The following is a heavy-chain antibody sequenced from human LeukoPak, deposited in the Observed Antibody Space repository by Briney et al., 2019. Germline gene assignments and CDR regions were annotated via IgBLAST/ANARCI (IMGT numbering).Heavy chain of an antibody. D-gene: IGHD1-26*01. CDR2: IYYSGST. Sequence: SGTLSLTCIVSGGSINSYYWSWIRQPPGKGLEWIGYIYYSGSTNYNPSLKSRVTISVDTSKNQFSLKLNSVTAADTAVYYCARLGSYFDYWGQGTLVTVSS. CDR3: ARLGSYFDY. CDR1: GGSINSYY. J-gene: IGHJ4*02. V-gene: IGHV4-59*01.